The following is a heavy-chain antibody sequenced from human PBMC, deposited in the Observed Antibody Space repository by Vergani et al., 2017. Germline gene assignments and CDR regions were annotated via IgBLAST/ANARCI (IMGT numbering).Heavy chain of an antibody. D-gene: IGHD2-15*01. V-gene: IGHV4-39*01. Sequence: QPQLQESGPGLVKPSETLSLTCTVSGGSISSSSYYWGWIRQPPGKGLEWIGSIYYSGSTYYNPSLKSRVTISVDTSKNQFSLKLSSVTAADTAVYYCARSAAPHFDYWGQGTLVTVSS. CDR1: GGSISSSSYY. J-gene: IGHJ4*02. CDR3: ARSAAPHFDY. CDR2: IYYSGST.